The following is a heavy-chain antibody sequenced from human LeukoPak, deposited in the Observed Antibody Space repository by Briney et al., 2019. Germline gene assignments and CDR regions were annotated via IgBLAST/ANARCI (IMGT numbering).Heavy chain of an antibody. D-gene: IGHD3-22*01. CDR1: GFTFSSYA. Sequence: GGSLRLSCAASGFTFSSYAMSWVRQAPGQGLEWVSAMSGSGGMTYSADSVKGRFTISRDNSKDTLYMQMNRLTVEDTAIYFCAKGPFFYYDASGYNYFESWGQGTLVTVSS. CDR2: MSGSGGMT. CDR3: AKGPFFYYDASGYNYFES. J-gene: IGHJ4*02. V-gene: IGHV3-23*01.